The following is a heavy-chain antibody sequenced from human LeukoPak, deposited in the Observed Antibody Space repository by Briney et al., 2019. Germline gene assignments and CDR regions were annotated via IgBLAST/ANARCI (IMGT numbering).Heavy chain of an antibody. CDR3: ARDYRDYYDSSGYYPNYYYYYYGMDV. D-gene: IGHD3-22*01. CDR1: GYTFTSYG. CDR2: ISAYNGNT. Sequence: ASVKVSCKASGYTFTSYGISWVRQAPGQGLEWMGWISAYNGNTNYAQKLQGRVTMTTDTSTSTAYMELRSLRSDDTAVYYCARDYRDYYDSSGYYPNYYYYYYGMDVWGQGTTVTVSS. V-gene: IGHV1-18*01. J-gene: IGHJ6*02.